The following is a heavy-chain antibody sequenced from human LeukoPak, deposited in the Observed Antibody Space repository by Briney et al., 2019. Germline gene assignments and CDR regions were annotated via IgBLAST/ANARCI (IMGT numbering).Heavy chain of an antibody. CDR1: GFTVSSNY. CDR3: ARSSTTGYDDY. J-gene: IGHJ4*02. Sequence: GGSLRLSCAASGFTVSSNYMTWVRQAPGKGLEWVSVIHSGVRSYYADSVKGRFTISRDNSKDTLYLQMNSLRAEDTAVYYCARSSTTGYDDYWGQGTLVTVSA. CDR2: IHSGVRS. D-gene: IGHD3-9*01. V-gene: IGHV3-53*01.